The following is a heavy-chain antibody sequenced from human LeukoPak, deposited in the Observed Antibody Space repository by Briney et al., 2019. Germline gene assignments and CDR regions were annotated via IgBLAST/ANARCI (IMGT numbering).Heavy chain of an antibody. CDR3: ARDHRGYSYGYN. J-gene: IGHJ4*02. CDR1: GGSISSGGYY. Sequence: PSETLSLTCTVSGGSISSGGYYWSWIRQHPGKGLEWIGYIYYSGSTYYNPSLKSRVTISVDTSKNQFSLKLSSVTAADTAVYYCARDHRGYSYGYNWGQGTLVTVSS. D-gene: IGHD5-18*01. CDR2: IYYSGST. V-gene: IGHV4-31*03.